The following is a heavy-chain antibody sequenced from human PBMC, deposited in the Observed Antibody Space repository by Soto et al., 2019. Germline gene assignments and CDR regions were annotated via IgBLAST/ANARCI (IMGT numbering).Heavy chain of an antibody. CDR2: AYYSGTT. D-gene: IGHD2-15*01. Sequence: QLQLQESGPGLVKPSETLSLTCTVSGGSISSTSYYWGWIRQPPGKGLEWIGNAYYSGTTYYYPSLKSRVTISVDTSKNQFSLKLSSVTAADTAVYYCARSCSGGSCYLSFDPWGQGTLVTVSS. CDR3: ARSCSGGSCYLSFDP. CDR1: GGSISSTSYY. J-gene: IGHJ5*02. V-gene: IGHV4-39*01.